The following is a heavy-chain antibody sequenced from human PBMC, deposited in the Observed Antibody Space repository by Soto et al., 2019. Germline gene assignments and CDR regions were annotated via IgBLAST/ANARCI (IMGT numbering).Heavy chain of an antibody. D-gene: IGHD6-19*01. Sequence: GESLKISCYGSGYHFASYCIGWVLQKPGKGLEWMGIIYPGDSDTRYSPSFEGHVTISADKSTSTAYMQWSSLGASDTAIYYCARAPSHGWFQHFDYWGQGTLVTVSS. CDR2: IYPGDSDT. CDR3: ARAPSHGWFQHFDY. CDR1: GYHFASYC. V-gene: IGHV5-51*01. J-gene: IGHJ4*02.